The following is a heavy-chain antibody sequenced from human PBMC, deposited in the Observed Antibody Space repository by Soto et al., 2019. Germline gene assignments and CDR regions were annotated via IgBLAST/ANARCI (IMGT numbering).Heavy chain of an antibody. CDR1: GLTFSDYY. CDR2: ISSSGSTI. CDR3: ARDEATVTYHDY. J-gene: IGHJ4*02. V-gene: IGHV3-11*01. Sequence: VQLVESGGGLVKPGGSLRLSCAASGLTFSDYYMSWIRQAPGKGLEWVSYISSSGSTIYYADSVKGRFTISRDNAKNSRYLQMNSLRAEDAAVYYFARDEATVTYHDYWGQGTLVTVSS. D-gene: IGHD4-17*01.